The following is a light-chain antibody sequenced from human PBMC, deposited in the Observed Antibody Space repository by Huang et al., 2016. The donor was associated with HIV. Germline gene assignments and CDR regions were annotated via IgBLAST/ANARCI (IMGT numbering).Light chain of an antibody. CDR2: DAS. CDR1: QSFRTY. J-gene: IGKJ4*01. CDR3: QQRSGWPLT. Sequence: EIVLTQSPATLSLSPGERATLSCRASQSFRTYIACYQQKPGQPPRLVMYDASNKTTGIPGRFSGSGSGTDFTLTISSLEPEDFAIYYCQQRSGWPLTFGGGTRIEIK. V-gene: IGKV3-11*01.